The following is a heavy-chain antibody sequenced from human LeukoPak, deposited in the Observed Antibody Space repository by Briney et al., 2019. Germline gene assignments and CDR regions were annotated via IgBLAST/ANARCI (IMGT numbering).Heavy chain of an antibody. D-gene: IGHD3-22*01. J-gene: IGHJ3*02. CDR2: IYHSGST. V-gene: IGHV4-4*02. Sequence: SETLSLTCAVSGGSISSSNWWSWVRQPPGKGLEWIGEIYHSGSTNYNPSLKSRVTISVDKSKNQFSLKLSSVTAADTAVYYCARTLGYDSSGYLDAFDIWGQGTMVTVSS. CDR1: GGSISSSNW. CDR3: ARTLGYDSSGYLDAFDI.